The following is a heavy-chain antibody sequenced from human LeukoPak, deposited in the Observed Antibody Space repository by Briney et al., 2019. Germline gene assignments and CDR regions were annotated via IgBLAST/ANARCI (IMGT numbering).Heavy chain of an antibody. CDR2: ISGSGGST. V-gene: IGHV3-23*01. CDR1: GFTFSSYS. D-gene: IGHD3-22*01. J-gene: IGHJ4*02. Sequence: GGSLRLSCAGSGFTFSSYSMNWVRQAPGKGLEWVPAISGSGGSTYYADSVKGRFTISRDNSKNTLYLQMNSLRAEDTAVYYCAKDRSTMIVVVTTTYDYWGQGTLVTVSS. CDR3: AKDRSTMIVVVTTTYDY.